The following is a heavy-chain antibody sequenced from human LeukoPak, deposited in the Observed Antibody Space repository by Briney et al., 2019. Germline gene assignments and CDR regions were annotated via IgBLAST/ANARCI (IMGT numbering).Heavy chain of an antibody. CDR2: IKGDESAR. Sequence: PGGSLRLSCAASGFTFSTCCMACVRQAPGKGGEWVANIKGDESARHQADSVKGRFTISRDNTQNSVYLQMSSLRGEDTAVYYCARDVVGSLDYWGQGNLVTVPS. CDR3: ARDVVGSLDY. V-gene: IGHV3-7*01. CDR1: GFTFSTCC. J-gene: IGHJ4*02. D-gene: IGHD1-26*01.